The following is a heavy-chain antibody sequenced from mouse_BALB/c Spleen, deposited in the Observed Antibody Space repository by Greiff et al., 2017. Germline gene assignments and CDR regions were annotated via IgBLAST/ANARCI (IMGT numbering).Heavy chain of an antibody. CDR3: ARNWDDY. D-gene: IGHD4-1*01. V-gene: IGHV1-7*01. CDR1: GYTFTSYW. J-gene: IGHJ2*01. CDR2: INPSTGYT. Sequence: QVHVKQSGAELAKPGASVKMSCKASGYTFTSYWMHWVKQRPGQGLEWIGYINPSTGYTEYNQKFKDKATLTADKSSSTAYMQLSSLTSEDSAVYYCARNWDDYWGQGTTLTVSS.